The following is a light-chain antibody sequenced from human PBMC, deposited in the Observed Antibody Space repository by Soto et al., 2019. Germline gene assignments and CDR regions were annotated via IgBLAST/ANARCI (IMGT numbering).Light chain of an antibody. J-gene: IGLJ3*02. CDR3: FAYVSSNTLL. Sequence: QSALTQPASVSGSPGQSITISCTGTSSDVGGYDLVSWYQQHPGKAPKLIIYEGSKRPSGISNRFSGSKSGNTASLIISGLQGDDEGDYYCFAYVSSNTLLFGGGRKLTVL. V-gene: IGLV2-23*01. CDR2: EGS. CDR1: SSDVGGYDL.